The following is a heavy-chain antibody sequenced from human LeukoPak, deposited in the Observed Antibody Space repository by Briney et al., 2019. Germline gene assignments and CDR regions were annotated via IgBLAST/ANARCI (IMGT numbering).Heavy chain of an antibody. J-gene: IGHJ4*02. Sequence: PSETLSLTCTVSGYSISSGYYWGWIRQPPGKGLEWIGSIYHSGSTYYNPSLKSRVTISVDTSKNQFSLKLSSVTAADTAVYYCARLYSSSWYGEGFDYWGQGTLVTVSS. V-gene: IGHV4-38-2*02. CDR3: ARLYSSSWYGEGFDY. D-gene: IGHD6-13*01. CDR2: IYHSGST. CDR1: GYSISSGYY.